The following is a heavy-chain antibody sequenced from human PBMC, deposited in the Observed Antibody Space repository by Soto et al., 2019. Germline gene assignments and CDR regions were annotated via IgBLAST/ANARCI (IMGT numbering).Heavy chain of an antibody. CDR3: AKDWDIVVVTAIRYGMDV. D-gene: IGHD2-21*02. CDR1: GFTFSSYG. Sequence: QVQLVESGGGVVQPGRSLRLSCAASGFTFSSYGMHWVRQAPGKGLEWVAVISYDGSNKYYADSVKGRFTISRDNSNNTLYLQMNSLGAEDTAVYYCAKDWDIVVVTAIRYGMDVWGQGTTVTVSS. CDR2: ISYDGSNK. J-gene: IGHJ6*02. V-gene: IGHV3-30*18.